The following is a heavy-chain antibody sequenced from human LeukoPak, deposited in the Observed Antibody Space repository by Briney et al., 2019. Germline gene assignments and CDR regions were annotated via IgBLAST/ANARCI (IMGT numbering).Heavy chain of an antibody. D-gene: IGHD3-9*01. CDR2: ISSSSSYI. Sequence: GGSLRLSCAASGFTFSSYGMSWVRQAPGKGLEWVSSISSSSSYIYYADSVKGRFTISRDNAKNSLYLQMNSLRAEDTAVYYCASVRYFDWLDYWGQGTLVTVSS. V-gene: IGHV3-21*01. CDR1: GFTFSSYG. J-gene: IGHJ4*02. CDR3: ASVRYFDWLDY.